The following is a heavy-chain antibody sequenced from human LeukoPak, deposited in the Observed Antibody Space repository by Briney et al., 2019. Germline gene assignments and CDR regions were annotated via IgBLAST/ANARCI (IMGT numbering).Heavy chain of an antibody. CDR1: GYTFTIYY. J-gene: IGHJ4*02. Sequence: ASGTVSCKASGYTFTIYYMHWVRQAPGQGLGWMGIINPSGGSTSYAQTFQGRVTMTRDTSRSTVYMELSSLRSEDTAVYYCARGVLWYYFDYWGQGTLVTVSS. CDR2: INPSGGST. CDR3: ARGVLWYYFDY. D-gene: IGHD2-8*02. V-gene: IGHV1-46*01.